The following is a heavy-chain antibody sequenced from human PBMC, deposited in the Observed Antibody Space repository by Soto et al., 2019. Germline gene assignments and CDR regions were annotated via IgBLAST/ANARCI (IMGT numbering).Heavy chain of an antibody. Sequence: ASVKVSCKASGYTFTGYYMHWVRQAPGQGLERMGWINPNSGGTNYAQKFQGWVTMTRDTSISTAYMELSRPRSDNTDVYDSARVRIFWSGPKHRKNYYYMDVGGKGPTVTVSS. CDR2: INPNSGGT. D-gene: IGHD3-3*01. V-gene: IGHV1-2*04. J-gene: IGHJ6*03. CDR3: ARVRIFWSGPKHRKNYYYMDV. CDR1: GYTFTGYY.